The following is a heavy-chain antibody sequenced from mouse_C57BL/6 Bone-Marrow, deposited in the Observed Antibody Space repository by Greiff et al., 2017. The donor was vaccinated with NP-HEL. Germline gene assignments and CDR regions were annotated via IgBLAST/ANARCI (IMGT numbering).Heavy chain of an antibody. CDR1: GFTFTDYY. J-gene: IGHJ2*01. V-gene: IGHV7-3*01. CDR2: IRNKANGYTT. CDR3: ARYGNYLDY. Sequence: EVKVVESGGGLVQPGGSLSLSCAASGFTFTDYYMSWVRQPPGKALGWLGFIRNKANGYTTEYSASVKGRFTISRDNSQSILYLQMNALRAEDSATYYCARYGNYLDYWGQGTTLTVSS.